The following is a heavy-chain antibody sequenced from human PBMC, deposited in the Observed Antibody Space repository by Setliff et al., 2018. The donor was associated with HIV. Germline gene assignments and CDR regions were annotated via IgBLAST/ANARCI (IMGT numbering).Heavy chain of an antibody. J-gene: IGHJ5*02. CDR1: GYTFRDFY. Sequence: ASVKVSCKASGYTFRDFYMHWVQQAPGKGFEWMGRVDPESGETIFAKKFQDRVTLTADTSTETAYLEVSSLRSDDTAVYYCAKGVKWLDPWGQGALVTV. CDR2: VDPESGET. V-gene: IGHV1-69-2*01. D-gene: IGHD3-16*01. CDR3: AKGVKWLDP.